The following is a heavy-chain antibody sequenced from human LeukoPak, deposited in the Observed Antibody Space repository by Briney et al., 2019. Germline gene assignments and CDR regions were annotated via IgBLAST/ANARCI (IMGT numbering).Heavy chain of an antibody. Sequence: GASVKVSCKASGYTFTSYGISWVRQAPGQGLEWMGWISAYNGNTNYAQKLQGRVTMTTDTSTSTAYMELRSLRSDDTAVYYCARGPQGRIVVRSFWFDPWGQGTLVTVSS. CDR1: GYTFTSYG. CDR2: ISAYNGNT. D-gene: IGHD3-22*01. CDR3: ARGPQGRIVVRSFWFDP. V-gene: IGHV1-18*01. J-gene: IGHJ5*02.